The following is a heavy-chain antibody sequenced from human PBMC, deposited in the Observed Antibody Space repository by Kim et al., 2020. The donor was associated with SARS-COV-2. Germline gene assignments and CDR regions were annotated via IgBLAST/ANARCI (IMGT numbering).Heavy chain of an antibody. CDR3: ARDLSLYLPKFPNDLSSSWYVPQTYLYYFDY. V-gene: IGHV1-46*01. Sequence: ASVKVSCKASGYTFTSYYMHWVRQAPGQGLEWMGIINLSGGSTSYAQKFQGRVTMTRDTSTSTVYMELSSLRSEDTAVYYCARDLSLYLPKFPNDLSSSWYVPQTYLYYFDYWCQGTLVTVSS. CDR1: GYTFTSYY. CDR2: INLSGGST. J-gene: IGHJ4*02. D-gene: IGHD6-13*01.